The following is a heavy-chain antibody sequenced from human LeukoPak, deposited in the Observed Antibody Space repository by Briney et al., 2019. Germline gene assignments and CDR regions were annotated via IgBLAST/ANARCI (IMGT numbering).Heavy chain of an antibody. CDR3: ARDRDRYSSSWYVGYYFDY. CDR2: INPSGGST. CDR1: GYTFTSYY. J-gene: IGHJ4*02. V-gene: IGHV1-46*01. D-gene: IGHD6-13*01. Sequence: ASVKVSCKASGYTFTSYYMHWVRQAPGQGLEWMGIINPSGGSTSYAQKFQGRVTMTRDTSTSTVYMELSSPRSEDTAVYYCARDRDRYSSSWYVGYYFDYWGQGTLVTVSS.